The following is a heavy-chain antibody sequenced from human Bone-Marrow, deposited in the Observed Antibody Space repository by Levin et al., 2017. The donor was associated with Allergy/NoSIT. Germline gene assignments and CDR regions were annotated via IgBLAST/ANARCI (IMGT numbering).Heavy chain of an antibody. CDR1: GFTFSNAW. J-gene: IGHJ4*02. Sequence: PGGSLRLSCAASGFTFSNAWMSWVRQAPGKGLEWVGRIKSKTDGGTTDYAAPVKGRFTISRDDSKNTLYLQMNSLKTEDTAVYYCTTEPTSGSYLSDYWGQGTLVTVSS. V-gene: IGHV3-15*01. CDR3: TTEPTSGSYLSDY. D-gene: IGHD1-26*01. CDR2: IKSKTDGGTT.